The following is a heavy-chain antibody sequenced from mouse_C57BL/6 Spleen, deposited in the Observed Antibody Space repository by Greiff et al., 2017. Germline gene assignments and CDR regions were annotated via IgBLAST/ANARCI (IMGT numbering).Heavy chain of an antibody. CDR1: GFTFSSYG. D-gene: IGHD4-1*01. J-gene: IGHJ1*03. V-gene: IGHV5-6*02. CDR2: ISSGGSYT. CDR3: ARDWDGGYFDV. Sequence: EVMLVESGGDLVKPGGSLKLSCAASGFTFSSYGMSWVRQTPDKRLEWVATISSGGSYTYYPDSVKGRFTISRDNAKNTLYLQMSSLKSEDTAMYYCARDWDGGYFDVWGTGTTVTVSS.